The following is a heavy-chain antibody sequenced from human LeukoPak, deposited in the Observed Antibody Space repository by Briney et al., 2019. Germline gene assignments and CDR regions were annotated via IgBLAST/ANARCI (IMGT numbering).Heavy chain of an antibody. CDR1: GYTFTSYG. D-gene: IGHD6-6*01. CDR2: ISAYNVNT. Sequence: ASVKVSCKASGYTFTSYGISWVRQAPGQGLEWMGWISAYNVNTNYAQKLQGRVTMTTEKSKSKAYMELRSLRSDDTAVYYCARASVAARRAQFDYWGQGTLVTVSS. J-gene: IGHJ4*02. CDR3: ARASVAARRAQFDY. V-gene: IGHV1-18*01.